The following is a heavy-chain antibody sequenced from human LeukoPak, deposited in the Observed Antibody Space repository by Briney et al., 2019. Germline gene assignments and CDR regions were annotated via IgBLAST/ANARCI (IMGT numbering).Heavy chain of an antibody. CDR2: ISSSSSYI. Sequence: GGSLRLSCAASGFTFSSYNMNWVRQAPGKGLEWVSSISSSSSYIYYADSVKGRFTISRDNAKNSLYLQMNSLRAEDTAVYYCARFFWRNWFDPWGQGTLVTVSS. CDR1: GFTFSSYN. CDR3: ARFFWRNWFDP. D-gene: IGHD3-3*01. V-gene: IGHV3-21*01. J-gene: IGHJ5*02.